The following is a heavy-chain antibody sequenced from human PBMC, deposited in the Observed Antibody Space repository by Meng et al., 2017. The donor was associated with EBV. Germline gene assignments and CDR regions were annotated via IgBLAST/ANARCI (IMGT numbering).Heavy chain of an antibody. V-gene: IGHV1-18*01. CDR1: GYTFTSYG. J-gene: IGHJ4*02. CDR3: ARDGRLYDTPSPFDY. Sequence: VQRVQSGDEVKKPWGSMKASCKASGYTFTSYGISWVRQAPGQGLEWMGWISAYNGNTNYAQKLQGRVTMTTDTSTSTAYMELRSLRSDDTAVYYCARDGRLYDTPSPFDYWGQGTLVTVSS. CDR2: ISAYNGNT. D-gene: IGHD3-22*01.